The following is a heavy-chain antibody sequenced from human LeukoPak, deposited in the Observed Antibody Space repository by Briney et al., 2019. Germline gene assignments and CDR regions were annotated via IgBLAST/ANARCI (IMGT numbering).Heavy chain of an antibody. Sequence: PGGSLRLSCAVSGFTFSRHWMHWVRQAPGKGLAWVSRIDSGGSNTRYADSVKGRFTVSRDNAKNTVYLQMNSLRAEDTAVYYCVRERYSSGPDGFDIWGQGTMVTVSS. CDR3: VRERYSSGPDGFDI. V-gene: IGHV3-74*01. J-gene: IGHJ3*02. CDR1: GFTFSRHW. CDR2: IDSGGSNT. D-gene: IGHD2-15*01.